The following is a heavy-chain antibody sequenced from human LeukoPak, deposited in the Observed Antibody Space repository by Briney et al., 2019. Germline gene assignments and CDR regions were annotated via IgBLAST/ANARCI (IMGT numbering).Heavy chain of an antibody. Sequence: GESLKISCKGSGYSFTSYWIGWVRQMPGKGLEWMGIIYPGDSDTRYSPSFQGQVTISADKSISTAYLQWSSLKASDTAMYYCARLIYGGNSGYYYMDVWGTGTTVTVSS. CDR3: ARLIYGGNSGYYYMDV. CDR1: GYSFTSYW. D-gene: IGHD4-23*01. CDR2: IYPGDSDT. V-gene: IGHV5-51*01. J-gene: IGHJ6*03.